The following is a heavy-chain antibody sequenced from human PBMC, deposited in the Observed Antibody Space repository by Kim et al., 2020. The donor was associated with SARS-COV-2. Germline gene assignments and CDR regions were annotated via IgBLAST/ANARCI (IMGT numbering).Heavy chain of an antibody. CDR2: IYYSGST. CDR3: ARELLTYYDILTGYYNSGTGFDY. J-gene: IGHJ4*02. V-gene: IGHV4-30-4*01. Sequence: SETLSLTCTVSGGSISSGDYYWSWIRQPPGKGLEWIGYIYYSGSTYYNPSLKSRVTISVDTSKNQFSLKLSSVTAADKAVYYCARELLTYYDILTGYYNSGTGFDYWGQGTLVTVSS. D-gene: IGHD3-9*01. CDR1: GGSISSGDYY.